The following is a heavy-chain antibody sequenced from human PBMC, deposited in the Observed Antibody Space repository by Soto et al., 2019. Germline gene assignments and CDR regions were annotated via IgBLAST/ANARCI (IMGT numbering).Heavy chain of an antibody. CDR3: VRDSPIGSTYSGYDGIDY. CDR1: GGTFSNDI. CDR2: IIPLLDIA. J-gene: IGHJ4*02. V-gene: IGHV1-69*04. Sequence: EASVKVSCKASGGTFSNDIITWVRQAPGQGLEWMGRIIPLLDIANYAQKFQGRVTITADKSTSTAYMELNSLRSEDTAVYYCVRDSPIGSTYSGYDGIDYWGQGTLVT. D-gene: IGHD5-12*01.